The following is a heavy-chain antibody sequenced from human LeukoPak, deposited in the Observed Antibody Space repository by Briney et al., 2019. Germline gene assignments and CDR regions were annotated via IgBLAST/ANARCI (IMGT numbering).Heavy chain of an antibody. J-gene: IGHJ4*02. V-gene: IGHV4-59*11. CDR1: GGSISSHY. CDR2: INYNENT. Sequence: PSETLSLTCTVSGGSISSHYWSRIRQPPGKGLEWIGYINYNENTNYNPSLKVRVTISVDTSKNQFSLKMSSVTAADTAVYYCARGVGASLPPLDWGQGTLVTVSS. D-gene: IGHD1-26*01. CDR3: ARGVGASLPPLD.